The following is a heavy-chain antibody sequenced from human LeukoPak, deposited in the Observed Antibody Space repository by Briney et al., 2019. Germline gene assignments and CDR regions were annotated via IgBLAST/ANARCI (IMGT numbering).Heavy chain of an antibody. D-gene: IGHD7-27*01. Sequence: SETLSLTCTVSGASVSSSSYYWGWIRQPPGKGLEWIGSISYSGTNYNNPSLKSRVSISIDTSKNQFSVKLTSVTAADTAMYYCASLGTLRSWSQGTLVTVSS. J-gene: IGHJ5*02. V-gene: IGHV4-39*01. CDR1: GASVSSSSYY. CDR3: ASLGTLRS. CDR2: ISYSGTN.